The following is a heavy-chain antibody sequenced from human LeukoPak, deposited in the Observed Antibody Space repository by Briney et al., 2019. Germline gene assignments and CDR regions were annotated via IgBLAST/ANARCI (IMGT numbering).Heavy chain of an antibody. CDR2: ISSSGSTI. V-gene: IGHV3-11*01. D-gene: IGHD3-22*01. Sequence: GGSLRLSCAASGFTLSDYYMSWIRQAPGKGLEWVSYISSSGSTIYYADSVKGRFTISRDNAKNSLYLQMNRLRAEDTAVYYCASSIDYYDGFFDYWGQGTLVTVSS. CDR3: ASSIDYYDGFFDY. CDR1: GFTLSDYY. J-gene: IGHJ4*02.